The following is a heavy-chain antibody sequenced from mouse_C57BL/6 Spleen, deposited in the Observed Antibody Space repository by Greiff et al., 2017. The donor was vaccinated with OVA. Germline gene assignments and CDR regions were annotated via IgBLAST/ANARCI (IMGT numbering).Heavy chain of an antibody. CDR2: ISDGGSYT. V-gene: IGHV5-4*01. Sequence: EVMLVESGGGLVKPGGSLKLSCAASGFTFSSYAMSWVRQTPEKRLEWVATISDGGSYTYYPDNVKGRFTISRDNAKNNLYLQMSHLKSEDTAMYYCARDRDYDEYYYAMDYWGQGTSVTVSS. D-gene: IGHD2-4*01. CDR3: ARDRDYDEYYYAMDY. CDR1: GFTFSSYA. J-gene: IGHJ4*01.